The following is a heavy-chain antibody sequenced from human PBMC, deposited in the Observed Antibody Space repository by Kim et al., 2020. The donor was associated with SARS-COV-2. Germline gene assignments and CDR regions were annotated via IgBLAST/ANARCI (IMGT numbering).Heavy chain of an antibody. CDR3: ARGRGSGWYYFVY. CDR2: INSNGATT. CDR1: GFIFKDHA. D-gene: IGHD6-19*01. J-gene: IGHJ4*02. Sequence: GGSLRLSCAASGFIFKDHAMIWVRQAPGTGLESVAAINSNGATTYYADSVKGRFTISRDNSRNTMFLQMDRVAIVDMGVYYCARGRGSGWYYFVYWGLGTLVTVSS. V-gene: IGHV3-64*02.